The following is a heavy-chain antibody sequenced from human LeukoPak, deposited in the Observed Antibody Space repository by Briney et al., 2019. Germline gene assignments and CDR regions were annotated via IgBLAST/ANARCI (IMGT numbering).Heavy chain of an antibody. CDR2: IYSGGST. V-gene: IGHV3-66*01. CDR3: ASRTRRITMIY. D-gene: IGHD3-22*01. CDR1: GFTVSSNY. J-gene: IGHJ4*02. Sequence: QAGGSLRLSCAASGFTVSSNYMSWVRQAPGKGLEWVSVIYSGGSTYYADSVKGRFTISRDNSKNTLYLQMNSLRAEDTAVYYCASRTRRITMIYWGQGTLVTVSS.